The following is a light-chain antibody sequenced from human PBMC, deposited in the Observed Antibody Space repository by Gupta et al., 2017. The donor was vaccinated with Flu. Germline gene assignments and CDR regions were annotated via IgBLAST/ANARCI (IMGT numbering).Light chain of an antibody. CDR1: NSNIGNNF. CDR2: END. V-gene: IGLV1-51*02. CDR3: VAWDTSLSAGV. Sequence: QSVLTQPPSVSAAPGQRVTISCSGGNSNIGNNFVSWYQQLPGTAPKLLIYENDQRPSGIPARFSGPKSGTSATLGISGLQTGDEADYYCVAWDTSLSAGVFGGGTKLTVL. J-gene: IGLJ3*02.